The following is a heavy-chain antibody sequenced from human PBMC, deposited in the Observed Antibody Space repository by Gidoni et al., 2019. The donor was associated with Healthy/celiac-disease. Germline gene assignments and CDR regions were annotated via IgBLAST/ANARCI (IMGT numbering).Heavy chain of an antibody. D-gene: IGHD3-3*01. CDR2: IFSNDEK. J-gene: IGHJ6*02. CDR1: RFSLSNARIR. Sequence: QVTLKESGPVLVKPTATLTLTCTVSRFSLSNARIRVSLIRQPPGKALEWLAHIFSNDEKSYSTSLKSRLTISKDTSKSQVVLTMTNMDPVDTAKYYCARIRTDYDFWSGYYMRYYYYGMDVWGQGTTVTVSS. CDR3: ARIRTDYDFWSGYYMRYYYYGMDV. V-gene: IGHV2-26*01.